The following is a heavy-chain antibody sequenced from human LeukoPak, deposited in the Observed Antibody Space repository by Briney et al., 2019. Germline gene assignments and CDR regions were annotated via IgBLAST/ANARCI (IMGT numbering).Heavy chain of an antibody. CDR3: AKSTNWGSISGGFDI. CDR1: GYSFIGYY. J-gene: IGHJ3*02. D-gene: IGHD7-27*01. V-gene: IGHV1-2*02. CDR2: INPNSGGA. Sequence: ASVKVSCKASGYSFIGYYIHWVRQAPGQGLEWMGWINPNSGGANYAQKFQGRVTMTRDTSISTVYMELTRLRSDDTAMYYCAKSTNWGSISGGFDIWGQGTMVTVSS.